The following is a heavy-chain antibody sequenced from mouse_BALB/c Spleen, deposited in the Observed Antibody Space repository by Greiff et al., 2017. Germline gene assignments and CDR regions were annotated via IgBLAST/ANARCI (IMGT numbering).Heavy chain of an antibody. Sequence: VKLQESGPGLVAPSQSLSITCTASGFSLTSYGVHWVRQPPGKGLEWLGVIWAGGSTTYNSALMSRLSISKDNSKSQVFLKMNSLQTDDTAMYYCARDSYYYGRHYFDYWGQGTTLTVAS. D-gene: IGHD1-1*01. CDR1: GFSLTSYG. CDR2: IWAGGST. J-gene: IGHJ2*01. V-gene: IGHV2-9*02. CDR3: ARDSYYYGRHYFDY.